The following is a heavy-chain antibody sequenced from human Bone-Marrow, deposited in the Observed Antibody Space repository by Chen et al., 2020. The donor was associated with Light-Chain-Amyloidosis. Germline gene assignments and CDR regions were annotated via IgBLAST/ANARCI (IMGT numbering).Heavy chain of an antibody. V-gene: IGHV3-30*02. J-gene: IGHJ6*03. Sequence: QVQLVESGGGVVQPGGSLRLSCAASGFTFSSYGMHWVRQAPGKGLEWVSFIRYDGSNKYYAVSVKCRFTISRDNSKNTLYLQMNSLRAEDTAVYYCAKSDRPPSLYYYYYYMDVWGKGTTVTVSS. CDR3: AKSDRPPSLYYYYYYMDV. CDR1: GFTFSSYG. D-gene: IGHD6-6*01. CDR2: IRYDGSNK.